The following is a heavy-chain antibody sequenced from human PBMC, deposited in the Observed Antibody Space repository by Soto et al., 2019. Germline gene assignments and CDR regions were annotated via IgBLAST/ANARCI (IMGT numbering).Heavy chain of an antibody. CDR2: IYSGGST. J-gene: IGHJ3*02. Sequence: PGGSLRLSCAASGFTVSSNYMSWVRQAPGKGLEWVSVIYSGGSTYYADSVKGRFTISRDNSKNTLYLQMNSLRAEDTAVYYCAREWYSSGWYGSAFDIWGQGTMVTVSS. CDR3: AREWYSSGWYGSAFDI. CDR1: GFTVSSNY. D-gene: IGHD6-19*01. V-gene: IGHV3-66*01.